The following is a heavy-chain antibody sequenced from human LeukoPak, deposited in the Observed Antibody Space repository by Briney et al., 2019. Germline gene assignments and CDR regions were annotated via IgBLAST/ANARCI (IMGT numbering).Heavy chain of an antibody. CDR3: AKDLSFGRYDY. D-gene: IGHD2/OR15-2a*01. J-gene: IGHJ4*02. Sequence: GGSLRLSCAASGFSFGTSWMSWVRQAPGQGLEWVSAISGSGGSTYYADSVKGRFTISRDNSKNTLYLQMNSLRAEDTAVYYCAKDLSFGRYDYWGQGTLVTVSS. CDR1: GFSFGTSW. V-gene: IGHV3-23*01. CDR2: ISGSGGST.